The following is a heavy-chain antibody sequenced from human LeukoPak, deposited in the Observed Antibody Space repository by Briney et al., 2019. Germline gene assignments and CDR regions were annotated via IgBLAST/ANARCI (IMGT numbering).Heavy chain of an antibody. CDR2: IYYSGST. CDR1: GGSISSYY. Sequence: SETLSLTCTVSGGSISSYYWSWIRQPPGKGLEWIGLIYYSGSTYYNPSLKSRVTISVDTSKNQFSLRLSSVTAADTAVYYCARAYDFWSGYMPYWGQGTLVTVSS. V-gene: IGHV4-59*12. J-gene: IGHJ4*02. D-gene: IGHD3-3*01. CDR3: ARAYDFWSGYMPY.